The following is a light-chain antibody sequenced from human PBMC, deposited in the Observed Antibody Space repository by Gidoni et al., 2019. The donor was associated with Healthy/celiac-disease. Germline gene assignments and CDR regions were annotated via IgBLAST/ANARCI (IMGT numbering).Light chain of an antibody. V-gene: IGLV2-14*04. J-gene: IGLJ1*01. Sequence: QSITISCTGTSSDVGGYNYVSWYQQHPGKAPKLMIYDVSNRPSGVSNRFSGSKSGNTASLTISGLQAEDEADYYCSSDTSSSTLVFGTGTKVTVL. CDR2: DVS. CDR1: SSDVGGYNY. CDR3: SSDTSSSTLV.